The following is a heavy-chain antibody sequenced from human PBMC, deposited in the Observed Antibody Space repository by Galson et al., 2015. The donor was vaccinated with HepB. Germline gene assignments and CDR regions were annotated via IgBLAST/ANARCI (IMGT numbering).Heavy chain of an antibody. CDR3: GLRGAKGLKDYYYYGMDV. D-gene: IGHD3-10*01. J-gene: IGHJ6*02. CDR2: IIPIFGTA. V-gene: IGHV1-69*13. CDR1: GGTFSSYA. Sequence: SVKVSCKASGGTFSSYAISWVRQAPGQGLEWMGGIIPIFGTANYAQKFQGRVTITADESTSTAYMELSSLRSEDTAVYYCGLRGAKGLKDYYYYGMDVWGQGTTVTVSS.